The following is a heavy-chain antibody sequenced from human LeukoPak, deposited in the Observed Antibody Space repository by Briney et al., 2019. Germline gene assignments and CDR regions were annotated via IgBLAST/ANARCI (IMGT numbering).Heavy chain of an antibody. J-gene: IGHJ3*02. CDR2: INPNSGGT. V-gene: IGHV1-2*02. D-gene: IGHD2-2*01. Sequence: ASVKVSCKASGYTFTGYYMHWVRQAPGPGLEWMGWINPNSGGTNHAQKFQGRVTMTRDTSISTAYMELSRLRSDDTAVYYCARGPDIVVVGAFDIWGQGTMVTVSS. CDR1: GYTFTGYY. CDR3: ARGPDIVVVGAFDI.